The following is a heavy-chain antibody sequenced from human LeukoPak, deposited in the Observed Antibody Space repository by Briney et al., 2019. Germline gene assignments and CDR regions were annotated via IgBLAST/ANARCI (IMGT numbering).Heavy chain of an antibody. CDR3: ANIPGYSSGWYWGFDY. CDR1: GFTFSSYG. Sequence: GGSLRLSCAASGFTFSSYGMHWVRQAPGKGLEWVAFIRYDGSNKYYADSVKGRFTISRDNSKNTLYLQMNSLRAEDTAVYYCANIPGYSSGWYWGFDYWGQGTLVTVSS. D-gene: IGHD6-19*01. V-gene: IGHV3-30*02. CDR2: IRYDGSNK. J-gene: IGHJ4*02.